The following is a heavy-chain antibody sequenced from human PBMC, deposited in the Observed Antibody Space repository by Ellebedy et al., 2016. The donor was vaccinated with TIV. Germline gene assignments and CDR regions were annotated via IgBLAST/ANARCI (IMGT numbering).Heavy chain of an antibody. CDR3: ARWNEGFDY. Sequence: ESLKISCTVSGGSISGYYWGWIRQPPGKGLEWFGYIYYSGITDYNPSLRSRVIISVDTSKNQLSLKLSSVTAADAAMYYCARWNEGFDYWGQGTLVTVSS. CDR1: GGSISGYY. V-gene: IGHV4-59*08. J-gene: IGHJ4*02. D-gene: IGHD1-1*01. CDR2: IYYSGIT.